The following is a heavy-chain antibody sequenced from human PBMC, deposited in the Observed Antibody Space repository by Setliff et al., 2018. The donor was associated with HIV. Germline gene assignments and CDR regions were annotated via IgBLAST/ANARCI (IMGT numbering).Heavy chain of an antibody. V-gene: IGHV4-34*01. Sequence: TSETLSLTCAVYGGSFSDYYWTWIRQPPGKGLEWIGEITHSGRTKFRPSLRSRVTMSRDTSKNQFSLKLSSVTAADTAVYYCARATATYWYSIPRDYIYHMDVWGEGTTVTVSS. CDR1: GGSFSDYY. J-gene: IGHJ6*03. CDR2: ITHSGRT. D-gene: IGHD2-8*02. CDR3: ARATATYWYSIPRDYIYHMDV.